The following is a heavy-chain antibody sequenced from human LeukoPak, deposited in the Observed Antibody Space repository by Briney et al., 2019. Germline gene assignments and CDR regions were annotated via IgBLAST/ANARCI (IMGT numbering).Heavy chain of an antibody. CDR2: ISAYNGNT. CDR1: GYTFTSYG. CDR3: ARARGIGALGAFDI. V-gene: IGHV1-18*01. Sequence: ASVKVSCKASGYTFTSYGLSWVRQAPGQGLERMGWISAYNGNTNYAQKLQDRVTMTTDTSTSTAYMELRSLRSDDPAVYCGARARGIGALGAFDIWGQGTMVTVSS. J-gene: IGHJ3*02. D-gene: IGHD3-16*01.